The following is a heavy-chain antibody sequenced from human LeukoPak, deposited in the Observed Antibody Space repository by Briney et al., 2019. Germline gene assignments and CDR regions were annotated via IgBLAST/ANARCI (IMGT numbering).Heavy chain of an antibody. J-gene: IGHJ6*02. CDR3: ARVVAGSVYNSGMDV. V-gene: IGHV3-30*19. CDR2: ILYDGSNK. D-gene: IGHD3-10*01. Sequence: GGSLRLSCAASGFTFSSYGMHWVRQAPGKGLEWVEVILYDGSNKYFADSVKGRFIISRDNSKNTLYLQMNSLTAEDTAVYYCARVVAGSVYNSGMDVWGQGTTVTVSS. CDR1: GFTFSSYG.